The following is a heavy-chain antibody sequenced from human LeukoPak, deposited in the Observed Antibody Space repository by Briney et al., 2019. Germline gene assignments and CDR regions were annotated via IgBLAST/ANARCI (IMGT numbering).Heavy chain of an antibody. CDR1: GLTFSGSA. D-gene: IGHD6-13*01. Sequence: SGGSLRLSCAASGLTFSGSAMHWVRQASGKGLEWVGRIRSKANSYATAYAASVKGRFTISRDDSKNTAYLQMNSLKTEDTAVYYCTTTAGRAAAGTGFDYWGQGTLVTVSS. J-gene: IGHJ4*02. V-gene: IGHV3-73*01. CDR3: TTTAGRAAAGTGFDY. CDR2: IRSKANSYAT.